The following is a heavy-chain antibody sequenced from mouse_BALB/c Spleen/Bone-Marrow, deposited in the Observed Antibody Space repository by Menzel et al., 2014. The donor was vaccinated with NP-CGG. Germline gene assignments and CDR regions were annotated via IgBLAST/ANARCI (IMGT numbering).Heavy chain of an antibody. Sequence: EVQLQESGGGLVQPGGSLKLSCAASGFDFSRYWMSWVRQAPGKGLEWIGEINPDSSTINYTPSLKDKFIISRDNAKNTLYPQMSKVRSEDTALYYCARNGYYGYSDYWGQGTTLTVSS. CDR1: GFDFSRYW. CDR2: INPDSSTI. J-gene: IGHJ2*01. CDR3: ARNGYYGYSDY. V-gene: IGHV4-1*02. D-gene: IGHD2-1*01.